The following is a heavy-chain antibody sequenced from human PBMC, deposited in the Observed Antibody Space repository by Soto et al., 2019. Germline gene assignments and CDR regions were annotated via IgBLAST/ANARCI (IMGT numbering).Heavy chain of an antibody. CDR2: INPSGGST. CDR1: GYTFTSYY. V-gene: IGHV1-46*03. J-gene: IGHJ5*02. Sequence: ASVKVSCKASGYTFTSYYMHWVRQAPGQGLEWMGIINPSGGSTSYAQKFQGRVTMTRDTSTSTVYMELSSLRSEDTAVYYCARSHCSGGSCYWFDPWGQGTLVTVS. CDR3: ARSHCSGGSCYWFDP. D-gene: IGHD2-15*01.